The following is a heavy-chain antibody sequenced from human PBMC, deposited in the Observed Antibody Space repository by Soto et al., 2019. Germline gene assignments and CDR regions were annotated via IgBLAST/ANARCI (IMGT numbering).Heavy chain of an antibody. J-gene: IGHJ4*01. CDR1: GGLISKYS. CDR3: ATIRVRGGPLRFED. Sequence: QVQLVQSGAEVRKPGSSVKVSCKTSGGLISKYSFNWVRQAPGQGLEWMGGVLPISGSTDYAQKVQGRLTITADRATITVDMELSRLRSEDTANYYCATIRVRGGPLRFEDGGQGMLISVSS. CDR2: VLPISGST. D-gene: IGHD5-12*01. V-gene: IGHV1-69*06.